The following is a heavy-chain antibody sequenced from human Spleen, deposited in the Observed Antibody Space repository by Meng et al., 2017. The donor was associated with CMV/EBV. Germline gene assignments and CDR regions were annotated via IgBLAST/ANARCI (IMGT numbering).Heavy chain of an antibody. CDR1: GFTLSRNW. V-gene: IGHV3-7*01. CDR3: ARAEKQYYYGVDV. J-gene: IGHJ6*02. Sequence: GGSLRLSCAASGFTLSRNWMAWVRQAPGKGLEWVANINPDGSEKYYVGSVKGRFTISRENAKNSLYLEMHGLRAEDTAVYYCARAEKQYYYGVDVWGQGTTVTVSS. CDR2: INPDGSEK.